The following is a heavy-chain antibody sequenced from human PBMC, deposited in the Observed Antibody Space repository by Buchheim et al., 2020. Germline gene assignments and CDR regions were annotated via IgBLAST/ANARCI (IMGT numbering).Heavy chain of an antibody. CDR3: ARLDLVTGRAY. CDR1: GFSVGNNY. Sequence: EVQLVDSGGGVVQPGGSLRLPCAVSGFSVGNNYMSWVRQAPGKGLEWVSLMYSVGTTFDADSVKGRFTISRDTFKNTVYLQMNTLRAEDTALYYCARLDLVTGRAYWGQGTL. V-gene: IGHV3-66*04. D-gene: IGHD3-9*01. CDR2: MYSVGTT. J-gene: IGHJ4*02.